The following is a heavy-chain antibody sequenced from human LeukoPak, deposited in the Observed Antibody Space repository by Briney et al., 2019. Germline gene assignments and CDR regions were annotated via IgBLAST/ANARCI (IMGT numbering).Heavy chain of an antibody. V-gene: IGHV5-51*01. CDR1: GYSFTNYW. J-gene: IGHJ4*02. Sequence: GESLKISSKGSGYSFTNYWIGWVRQMPGKGLEWVGIIYSGDSDTRYSPFLQSQVTTSADKSISSTYRQRSSLKASDTAMYYCAHGDIWNDWGQGTLVTVSS. CDR2: IYSGDSDT. CDR3: AHGDIWND. D-gene: IGHD1-20*01.